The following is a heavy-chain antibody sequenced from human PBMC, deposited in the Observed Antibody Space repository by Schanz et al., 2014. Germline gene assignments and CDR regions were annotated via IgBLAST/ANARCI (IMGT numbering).Heavy chain of an antibody. J-gene: IGHJ4*02. V-gene: IGHV3-23*04. Sequence: EVHLEESGGGLVQPGGSQRLSCAVSGFTFSNCDMTWVRQAPGKGLEWVATIDGRGITTFYADSVKGRFTISRDNAKNTVYLQMNSQRDDETAVYYCAKRFLCSGSHPLDYWGQGTLVTVSS. CDR3: AKRFLCSGSHPLDY. D-gene: IGHD3-10*02. CDR2: IDGRGITT. CDR1: GFTFSNCD.